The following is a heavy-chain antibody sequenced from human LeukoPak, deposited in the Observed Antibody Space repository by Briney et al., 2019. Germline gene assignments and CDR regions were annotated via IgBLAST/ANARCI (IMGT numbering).Heavy chain of an antibody. CDR2: IYYSGST. CDR1: GGSISSYY. J-gene: IGHJ4*02. V-gene: IGHV4-59*01. D-gene: IGHD5-18*01. Sequence: NSSETLSLTCTVSGGSISSYYWSWIRQPPGKGLEWIGYIYYSGSTNYNPSLKSRVTISVDTSKNQFSLKLSSVTAADTAVYYCARGGYSYGYKPFDYWGQGTLVTVSS. CDR3: ARGGYSYGYKPFDY.